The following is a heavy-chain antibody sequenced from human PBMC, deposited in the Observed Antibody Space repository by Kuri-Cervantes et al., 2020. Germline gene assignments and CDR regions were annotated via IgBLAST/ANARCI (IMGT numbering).Heavy chain of an antibody. CDR1: GFTFSSYA. CDR2: IIPIFGTA. D-gene: IGHD5-24*01. J-gene: IGHJ4*02. V-gene: IGHV1-69*05. Sequence: KISCAASGFTFSSYAISWVRQAPGQGLEWMGGIIPIFGTANYAQKFQGRVTITTDESTSTAYMELSSLRSEDTAVYYCARGAVEMATITLDYWGQGTLVTVSS. CDR3: ARGAVEMATITLDY.